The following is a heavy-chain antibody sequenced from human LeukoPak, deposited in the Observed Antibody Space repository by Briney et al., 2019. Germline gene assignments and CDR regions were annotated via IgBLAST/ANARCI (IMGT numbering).Heavy chain of an antibody. J-gene: IGHJ4*02. CDR2: ISTSSNI. D-gene: IGHD4-23*01. V-gene: IGHV3-69-1*01. CDR3: ARDRSYVGFDY. Sequence: PGGSLRLSCAASGFTFTDYTINWVRQAPGKGVEWVSSISTSSNIYYADSVKGRFTVSRDNAKNSVYLQTNSLRAEDTAVYYCARDRSYVGFDYWGQGTLVTVSS. CDR1: GFTFTDYT.